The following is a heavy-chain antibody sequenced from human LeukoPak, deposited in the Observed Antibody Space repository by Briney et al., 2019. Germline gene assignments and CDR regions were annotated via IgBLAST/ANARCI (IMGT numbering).Heavy chain of an antibody. V-gene: IGHV4-34*01. Sequence: SETLSLTCAVYGGSFSGYYWSWIRQPPGKGLEWIGEINHSGSTNYNPSLKSRVTMSVDTSKNQFSLKLSSVTAADTAVYYCARHRGSPDYWGQGTLVTVSS. J-gene: IGHJ4*02. CDR3: ARHRGSPDY. CDR2: INHSGST. CDR1: GGSFSGYY.